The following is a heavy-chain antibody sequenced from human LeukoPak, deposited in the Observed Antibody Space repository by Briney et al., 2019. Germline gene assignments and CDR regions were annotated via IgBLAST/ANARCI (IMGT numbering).Heavy chain of an antibody. CDR3: ARVNVATIHGLGWFDP. D-gene: IGHD5-12*01. Sequence: SSETLSLTCTVSGGSISTSNYYWGWIRQPPGKGLEWIGNIFYSGSTYYSPSLKSRVTISLDTSRNQFSLKLNSVTAADTAVYYCARVNVATIHGLGWFDPWGQGTLVTVSS. CDR2: IFYSGST. CDR1: GGSISTSNYY. V-gene: IGHV4-39*07. J-gene: IGHJ5*02.